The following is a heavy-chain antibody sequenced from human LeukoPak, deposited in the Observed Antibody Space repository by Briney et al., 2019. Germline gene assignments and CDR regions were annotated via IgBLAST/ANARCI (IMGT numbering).Heavy chain of an antibody. D-gene: IGHD3-3*01. CDR1: GFNFNAYD. CDR3: ARDRGYDFWSGSFDL. J-gene: IGHJ2*01. CDR2: IGTHGDT. V-gene: IGHV3-13*01. Sequence: PGGSLRLSCAASGFNFNAYDMHWVRQVPGKSLELVAAIGTHGDTYYGDSMKGRFTISRDNAKKSLYLQMNCLRAGDTAVYYCARDRGYDFWSGSFDLWGRGALVTVSS.